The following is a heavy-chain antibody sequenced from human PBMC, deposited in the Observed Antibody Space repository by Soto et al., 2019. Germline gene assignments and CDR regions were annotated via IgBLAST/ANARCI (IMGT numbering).Heavy chain of an antibody. J-gene: IGHJ5*02. CDR1: GYTFTSYA. D-gene: IGHD6-13*01. Sequence: QVQLVQSGAEVKKPGASVKVSCKASGYTFTSYAMHWVRQAPGQRLEWMGWINAGNGNTKYSQKFQGRVTSTRDKPASTAYMELRNLRSEETAVYYCARGEAAATDWFDPWGQGTLVSVSS. V-gene: IGHV1-3*01. CDR2: INAGNGNT. CDR3: ARGEAAATDWFDP.